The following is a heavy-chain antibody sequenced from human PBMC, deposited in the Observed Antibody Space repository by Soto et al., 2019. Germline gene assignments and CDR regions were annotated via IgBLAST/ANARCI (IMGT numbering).Heavy chain of an antibody. J-gene: IGHJ4*02. Sequence: QVQLVQSGAEVKKPGSSVKVSCKASGDTFSGYSISWVRQAPGQGLEWMGGIIPLFGTTNYAQRFQGRVTTTADKSTSTAYMELSSLKSEDPAIYYCARDLGSGYDPGDYWGQGTLVTVSS. D-gene: IGHD5-12*01. V-gene: IGHV1-69*14. CDR3: ARDLGSGYDPGDY. CDR1: GDTFSGYS. CDR2: IIPLFGTT.